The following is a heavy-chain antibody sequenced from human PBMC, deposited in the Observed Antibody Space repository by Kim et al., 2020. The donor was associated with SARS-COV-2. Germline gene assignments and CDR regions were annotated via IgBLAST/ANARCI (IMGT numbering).Heavy chain of an antibody. J-gene: IGHJ5*02. D-gene: IGHD3-22*01. Sequence: SETLSLTCTVSGGSISSGGYYWSWIRQHPGKGLEWIGYIYYSGSTYYNPSLKSRVTISVDTSKNQFSLKLSSVTAADTAGYYCARESKGPDYYDSIWHNWFDPWGQGTLVTVSS. CDR3: ARESKGPDYYDSIWHNWFDP. CDR2: IYYSGST. CDR1: GGSISSGGYY. V-gene: IGHV4-31*03.